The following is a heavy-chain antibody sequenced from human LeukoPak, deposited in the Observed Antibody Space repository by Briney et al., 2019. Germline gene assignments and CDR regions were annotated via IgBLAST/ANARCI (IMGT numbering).Heavy chain of an antibody. CDR2: IYYSGST. CDR1: GGSISSYY. V-gene: IGHV4-59*08. D-gene: IGHD6-13*01. J-gene: IGHJ4*02. Sequence: SETLSLTCTVSGGSISSYYWSWLRQPPGKGLEWIGYIYYSGSTNYNPSLKSRVTISVDTSKNQFSLKLSSVTAADTAVYYCARVKGSSCDYWGQGTLVTVSS. CDR3: ARVKGSSCDY.